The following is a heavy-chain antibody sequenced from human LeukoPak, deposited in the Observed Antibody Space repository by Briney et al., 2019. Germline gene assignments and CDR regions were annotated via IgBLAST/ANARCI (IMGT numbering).Heavy chain of an antibody. Sequence: PSETLSLTCTVSGGSIISSSYYWGWIRQPPGKGLEWIGSIYFSGSPYHNPSLQSRVTMSVDTSKNQLSLKLSSVTAADTAVYFCTGLLHDSRGYYYFDYWGQGTLATVSS. CDR3: TGLLHDSRGYYYFDY. J-gene: IGHJ4*02. D-gene: IGHD3-22*01. V-gene: IGHV4-39*01. CDR1: GGSIISSSYY. CDR2: IYFSGSP.